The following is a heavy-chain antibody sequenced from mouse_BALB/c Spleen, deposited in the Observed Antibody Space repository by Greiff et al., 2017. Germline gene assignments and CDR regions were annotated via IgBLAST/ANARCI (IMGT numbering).Heavy chain of an antibody. V-gene: IGHV1S81*02. J-gene: IGHJ4*01. CDR3: ARSVVDAMDY. CDR2: INPSNGRT. D-gene: IGHD1-1*01. Sequence: QVQLQQPGAELVKPGASVKLSCKASGYTFTSYWMHWVKQRPGQGLEWIGEINPSNGRTNYNEKFKSKATLTVDKSSSTAYMQLSSLTSEDSAVYYCARSVVDAMDYWGQGTSVTVSS. CDR1: GYTFTSYW.